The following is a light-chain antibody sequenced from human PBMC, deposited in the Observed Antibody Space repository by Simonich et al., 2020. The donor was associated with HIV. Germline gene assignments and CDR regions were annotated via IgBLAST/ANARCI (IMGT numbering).Light chain of an antibody. V-gene: IGKV3-11*01. CDR1: QSVGSS. CDR2: DAS. CDR3: QQRSNWPTFT. J-gene: IGKJ3*01. Sequence: EIVLTQSPATLSLSPGERATLSCRASQSVGSSLAWYQQKPGQAPMLLIYDASTRATGIPARFSGSGSVTDFTLTISSLEPEDFAVYFCQQRSNWPTFTFGPGTKVDIK.